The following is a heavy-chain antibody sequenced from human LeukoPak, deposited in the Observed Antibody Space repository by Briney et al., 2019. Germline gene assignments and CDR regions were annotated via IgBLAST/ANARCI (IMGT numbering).Heavy chain of an antibody. Sequence: SETLSLTCTVSGGSISSYYWSWIRQPPGKGLEWVGYIYYSGSTNYNPSLKSRVTISVDTSKDQFSLKLSSVTAADTAVYYCARDPPWSGYYTGGYYFDYWGQGTLVTVSS. CDR3: ARDPPWSGYYTGGYYFDY. CDR2: IYYSGST. CDR1: GGSISSYY. D-gene: IGHD3-3*01. J-gene: IGHJ4*02. V-gene: IGHV4-59*01.